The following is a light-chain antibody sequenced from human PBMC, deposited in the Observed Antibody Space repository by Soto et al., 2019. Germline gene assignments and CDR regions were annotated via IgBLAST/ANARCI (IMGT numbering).Light chain of an antibody. CDR1: QSVSSN. V-gene: IGKV3-15*01. CDR2: GAS. Sequence: IVMTQAPATLTVSAGERATLSCRASQSVSSNLAWYQQKPGQAPRLLIYGASTRATGIPARFSGSGSGTEFTLTISGLQPDDFATYYCQQYHTFSIAFGQGTRLEI. J-gene: IGKJ5*01. CDR3: QQYHTFSIA.